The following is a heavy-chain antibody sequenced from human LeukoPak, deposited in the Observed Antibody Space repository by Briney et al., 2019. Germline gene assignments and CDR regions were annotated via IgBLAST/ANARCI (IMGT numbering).Heavy chain of an antibody. CDR1: GFTFSSYA. V-gene: IGHV3-23*01. Sequence: GGSLRLSCAASGFTFSSYAMSWVRQAPGKGLEWVSTISGSGGSTYYADSVKGRFTISRDNSKNTLYLQMNSLRAEDTAVYYCAKDTASSWWYFDLWGRGTLVTVSS. CDR3: AKDTASSWWYFDL. J-gene: IGHJ2*01. D-gene: IGHD5-18*01. CDR2: ISGSGGST.